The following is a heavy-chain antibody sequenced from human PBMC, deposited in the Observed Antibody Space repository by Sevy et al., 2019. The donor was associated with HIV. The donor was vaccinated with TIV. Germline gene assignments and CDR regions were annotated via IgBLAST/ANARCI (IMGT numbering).Heavy chain of an antibody. CDR2: IYYNGHI. CDR1: GGSITSLY. J-gene: IGHJ4*02. Sequence: SETLSLTCTVSGGSITSLYWNWIRQPPGKGLEWVANIYYNGHINYNPSLKSRVTLSLDTSKNQFSLRLSSVHAADTAMYYYAGENAWGRGYSWGQGTLVTVSS. CDR3: AGENAWGRGYS. D-gene: IGHD1-26*01. V-gene: IGHV4-59*08.